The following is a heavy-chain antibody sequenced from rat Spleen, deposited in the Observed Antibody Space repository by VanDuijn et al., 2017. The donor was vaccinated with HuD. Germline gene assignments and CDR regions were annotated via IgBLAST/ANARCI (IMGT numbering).Heavy chain of an antibody. CDR1: GFSLTKYS. V-gene: IGHV2-34*01. D-gene: IGHD1-12*01. CDR3: ARANRDSYAHFDH. CDR2: MWYDGDT. J-gene: IGHJ2*01. Sequence: QVQVKESGPGLVQPSETLSLTCTVSGFSLTKYSGSWVRQPSGKGLEWMGKMWYDGDTAYNSALKSRLSITRDTSESQVFLKMNSLQTEDTATYYCARANRDSYAHFDHWGQGVMVTVSS.